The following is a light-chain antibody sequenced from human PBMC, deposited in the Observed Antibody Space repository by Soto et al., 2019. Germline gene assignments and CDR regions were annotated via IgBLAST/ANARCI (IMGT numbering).Light chain of an antibody. Sequence: DIQMTQSPSSVSASVGDRVTITCRASQGISSWLAWYQQKPEKAPKLVIYDASSLQSGVPSRFSGSGSGTDFTLTISSLQPEDFATYYCLQYNGYYRTFGQGTKVEIK. CDR1: QGISSW. CDR3: LQYNGYYRT. CDR2: DAS. J-gene: IGKJ1*01. V-gene: IGKV1D-16*01.